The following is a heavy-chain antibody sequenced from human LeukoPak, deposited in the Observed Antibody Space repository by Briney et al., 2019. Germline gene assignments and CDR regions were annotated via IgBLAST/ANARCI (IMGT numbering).Heavy chain of an antibody. Sequence: PGGSLRLSCAASGFTFSSYEMNWVRQAPGKGLEWLSYISSSGSTTYYADSVKGRFTISRDNAKNSLYLQMNSLRAEDTAVYYCARVKSGYIKPGFDYWGQGTLVTVSS. D-gene: IGHD5-12*01. CDR1: GFTFSSYE. J-gene: IGHJ4*02. V-gene: IGHV3-48*03. CDR2: ISSSGSTT. CDR3: ARVKSGYIKPGFDY.